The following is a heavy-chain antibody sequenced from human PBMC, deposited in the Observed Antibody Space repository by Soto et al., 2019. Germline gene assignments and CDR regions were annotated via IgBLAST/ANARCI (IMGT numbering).Heavy chain of an antibody. CDR1: GFTFNYAW. J-gene: IGHJ5*02. Sequence: VQLVESGGGLVKPGGSLRLSCAASGFTFNYAWMSWVRQAPGKGLEWVGRIKGEIDGGTTAYAAPVKRRFTISRDDSKNTLYLQMNSLKIEATAVYYCTADPDRDGYNHWGQGTLVTVSS. CDR3: TADPDRDGYNH. V-gene: IGHV3-15*01. D-gene: IGHD5-12*01. CDR2: IKGEIDGGTT.